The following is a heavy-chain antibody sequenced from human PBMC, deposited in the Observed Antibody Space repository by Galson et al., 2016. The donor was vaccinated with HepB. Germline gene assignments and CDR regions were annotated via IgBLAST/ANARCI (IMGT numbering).Heavy chain of an antibody. V-gene: IGHV3-53*01. CDR3: VKGLGLGGGRVNLGENS. Sequence: SMRLSCAASGFTLNSNDMSWVRQAPGKGLEFLPVIHRRGDSYDADSVKGRFTTSRDNSRNTVFLQMESLRGEDTAVYYCVKGLGLGGGRVNLGENSWGQGTLVIVSS. CDR2: IHRRGDS. D-gene: IGHD1-26*01. CDR1: GFTLNSND. J-gene: IGHJ5*02.